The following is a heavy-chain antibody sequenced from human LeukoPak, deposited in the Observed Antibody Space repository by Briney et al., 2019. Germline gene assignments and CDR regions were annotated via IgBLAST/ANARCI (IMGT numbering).Heavy chain of an antibody. CDR3: ARASRYFDWLN. CDR1: GFTVSSNY. J-gene: IGHJ4*02. V-gene: IGHV3-53*01. Sequence: GGSLRLSCAAYGFTVSSNYMTWVRQAPGKGLEWVSIIYSGGNTYYADSVKGRFTISRDNSKNTLYLQMNSLRAEDTAVYYCARASRYFDWLNWGQGTLVTVSS. CDR2: IYSGGNT. D-gene: IGHD3-9*01.